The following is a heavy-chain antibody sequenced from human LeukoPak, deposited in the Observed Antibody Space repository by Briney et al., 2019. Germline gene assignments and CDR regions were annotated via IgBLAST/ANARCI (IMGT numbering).Heavy chain of an antibody. CDR3: ARDAKLGELSYYYYIMDV. J-gene: IGHJ6*02. CDR2: LSYDGSNT. Sequence: GGSLRLSCVASGFTFRSYAMHWVRQAPGKGLEWMALLSYDGSNTFHADSVKGRFTISRDNSKNTLYLQMNTLRPEDTATYYCARDAKLGELSYYYYIMDVWGQGTMVTVSS. CDR1: GFTFRSYA. D-gene: IGHD3-10*02. V-gene: IGHV3-30*04.